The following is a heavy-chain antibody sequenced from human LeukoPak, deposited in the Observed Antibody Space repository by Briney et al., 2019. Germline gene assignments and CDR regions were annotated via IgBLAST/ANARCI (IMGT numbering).Heavy chain of an antibody. Sequence: PSETLSLTCTVSGYSISSGYYWGWIRQPPGKGLEWIGSIYHSGSTYYNPSLKSRVTISVDTSKNQFSLKLSSVTAADTAVYYCARDTVDTAMVDYWGQGTLVTVSS. CDR1: GYSISSGYY. CDR2: IYHSGST. CDR3: ARDTVDTAMVDY. V-gene: IGHV4-38-2*02. D-gene: IGHD5-18*01. J-gene: IGHJ4*02.